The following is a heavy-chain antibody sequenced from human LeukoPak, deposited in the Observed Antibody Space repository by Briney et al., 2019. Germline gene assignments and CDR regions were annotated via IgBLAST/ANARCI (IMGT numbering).Heavy chain of an antibody. J-gene: IGHJ2*01. CDR1: GGSISSYY. Sequence: SETLSLTCTVSGGSISSYYWSWIRQPPAKGLEWIGYIYYSASTNYNPSLKSRVTISVVKSKIQFSLKLSYVTAADTAVYYCARDGARDGYNPYWYCVLWGRGTLVTVSS. CDR2: IYYSAST. D-gene: IGHD5-24*01. V-gene: IGHV4-59*01. CDR3: ARDGARDGYNPYWYCVL.